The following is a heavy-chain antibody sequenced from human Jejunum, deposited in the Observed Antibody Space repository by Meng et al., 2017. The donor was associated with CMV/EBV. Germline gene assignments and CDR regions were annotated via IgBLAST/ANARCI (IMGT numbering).Heavy chain of an antibody. CDR2: IGTSGGTM. Sequence: FSSYEMNWVRQAPGKGLEWVAYIGTSGGTMSYADSVKGRFTISRDNTKNSLYLQMDSLRAEDTAVYYCARDDCSSTSCYSKNAFDIWGQGTVVTVSS. CDR1: FSSYE. CDR3: ARDDCSSTSCYSKNAFDI. D-gene: IGHD2-2*02. V-gene: IGHV3-48*03. J-gene: IGHJ3*02.